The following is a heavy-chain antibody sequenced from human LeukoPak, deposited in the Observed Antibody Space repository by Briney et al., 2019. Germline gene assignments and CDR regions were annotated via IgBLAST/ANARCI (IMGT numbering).Heavy chain of an antibody. CDR1: GGSISSSSYY. CDR3: ARDSTTVTTS. D-gene: IGHD4-11*01. J-gene: IGHJ4*02. CDR2: IYYSGST. V-gene: IGHV4-39*07. Sequence: SETLSLTCTVSGGSISSSSYYWGWIRQPPGKGLEWIGSIYYSGSTYYNPSLKSRVTISVDTSKNQFSLKLSSVTAADTAVYYCARDSTTVTTSWGQGTLVTVSS.